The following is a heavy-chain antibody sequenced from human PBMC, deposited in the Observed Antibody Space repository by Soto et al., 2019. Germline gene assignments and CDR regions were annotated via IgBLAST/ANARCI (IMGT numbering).Heavy chain of an antibody. D-gene: IGHD6-13*01. CDR1: GGSISSSSYY. CDR3: PPPLGGRGSWYPPPIDYYSYYGMDV. CDR2: IYYSGST. V-gene: IGHV4-39*01. Sequence: SETLSLTCTVSGGSISSSSYYWGWIRQPPGKGLEWIGSIYYSGSTYYNPSLKSRVTISVDTSKNQFSLKLSSVTAADTAVYYCPPPLGGRGSWYPPPIDYYSYYGMDVWAQGTTLTVSS. J-gene: IGHJ6*02.